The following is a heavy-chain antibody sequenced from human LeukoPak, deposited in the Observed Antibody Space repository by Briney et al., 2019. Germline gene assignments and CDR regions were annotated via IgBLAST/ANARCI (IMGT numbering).Heavy chain of an antibody. V-gene: IGHV4-31*03. Sequence: PSETLSLTCTVSGGSISSGGYYWIWIRQHPGKGLEWIGYIYYSGSTYYNPSLKSRVTISVDTSKNQFSLKLSSVTAADTAVYYCARGLLFSWFDPWGQGTLVTVSS. J-gene: IGHJ5*02. D-gene: IGHD2-21*02. CDR3: ARGLLFSWFDP. CDR1: GGSISSGGYY. CDR2: IYYSGST.